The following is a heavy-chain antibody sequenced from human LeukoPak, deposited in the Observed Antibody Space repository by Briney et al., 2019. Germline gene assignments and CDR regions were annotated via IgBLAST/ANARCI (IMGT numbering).Heavy chain of an antibody. CDR2: TSYDGSDK. Sequence: GGSLRLSCAASGFSFTSYAMHGVRRAPGKGLEWVAITSYDGSDKNYADSVKGRFTISRDNSKNTLSLQMNSLRAEDTAVYYCARDGRCSGGSCTGWFDPWGQGTLVTVSS. CDR1: GFSFTSYA. J-gene: IGHJ5*02. D-gene: IGHD2-15*01. V-gene: IGHV3-30-3*01. CDR3: ARDGRCSGGSCTGWFDP.